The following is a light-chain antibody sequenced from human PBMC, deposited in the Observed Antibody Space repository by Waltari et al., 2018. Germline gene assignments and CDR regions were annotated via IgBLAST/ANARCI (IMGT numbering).Light chain of an antibody. Sequence: DIVLTQSPATLSLSPWERATLSCRASQSVANFLAWYQQKPGQAPRLLIYDVSNRATDIPARFSGSGFATDFTLTISDVEPEDIAVYYCQQRNKWPLTFGGGTKVEIK. CDR2: DVS. V-gene: IGKV3-11*01. CDR1: QSVANF. CDR3: QQRNKWPLT. J-gene: IGKJ4*01.